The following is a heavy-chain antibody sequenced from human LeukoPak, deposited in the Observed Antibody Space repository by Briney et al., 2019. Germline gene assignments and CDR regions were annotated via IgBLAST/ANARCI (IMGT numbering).Heavy chain of an antibody. CDR2: ISSSSSYI. J-gene: IGHJ5*02. V-gene: IGHV3-21*01. CDR1: GFTFSSYS. D-gene: IGHD3-3*01. Sequence: PGGSLRLSCAASGFTFSSYSMNWVRQAPGKGLEWVSSISSSSSYIYYADSVKGRFTISRDNAKNSLYLQMNSLRAEDTAVYYCARDPHALQFWENWFDPWGQGTLVTVSS. CDR3: ARDPHALQFWENWFDP.